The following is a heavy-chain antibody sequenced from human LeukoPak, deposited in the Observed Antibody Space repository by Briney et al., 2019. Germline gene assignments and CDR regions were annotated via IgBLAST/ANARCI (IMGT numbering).Heavy chain of an antibody. J-gene: IGHJ3*02. V-gene: IGHV1-2*02. Sequence: GVSVKVSCKASGGTFSSYAISWLRQAPGQGLEWMGWINPNSGGTNYAQKFQGRVTMTRDTSISTAYMELSRLRSDDTAVYYCARGPIVVVPAAIAFDIWGQGTMVTVSS. D-gene: IGHD2-2*02. CDR1: GGTFSSYA. CDR2: INPNSGGT. CDR3: ARGPIVVVPAAIAFDI.